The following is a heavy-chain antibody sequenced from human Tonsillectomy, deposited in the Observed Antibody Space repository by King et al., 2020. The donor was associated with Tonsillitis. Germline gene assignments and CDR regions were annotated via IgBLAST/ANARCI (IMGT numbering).Heavy chain of an antibody. CDR3: ARPRSRDGYEGNDAFDI. CDR2: ISSSSSTI. D-gene: IGHD5-24*01. CDR1: GFTFSSYS. J-gene: IGHJ3*02. V-gene: IGHV3-48*02. Sequence: VQLVESGGGLVQPGGSLRLSCAASGFTFSSYSMNWVRQAPGKGLEWVSYISSSSSTIYYADSVKGRFTISRDNAKNSLYLQMNSLRDEETAVYYCARPRSRDGYEGNDAFDIWGQGTMVTVSS.